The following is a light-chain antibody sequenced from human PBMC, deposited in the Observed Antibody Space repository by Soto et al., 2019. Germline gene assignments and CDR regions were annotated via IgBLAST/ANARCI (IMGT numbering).Light chain of an antibody. CDR2: EVS. V-gene: IGLV2-14*01. Sequence: QSALTQPASVSGSPGQSITISCTGNSSDVGGYNYVFWYQQHPGKAPKLMIYEVSNRPSGVSNRFSGSKSGNTASLTISGLQAEDEADYYCSSYTSISLFYVFGTGTKLTV. J-gene: IGLJ1*01. CDR3: SSYTSISLFYV. CDR1: SSDVGGYNY.